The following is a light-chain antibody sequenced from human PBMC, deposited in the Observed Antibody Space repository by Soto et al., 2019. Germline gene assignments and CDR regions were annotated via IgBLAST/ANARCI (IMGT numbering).Light chain of an antibody. CDR2: DVS. CDR3: SSYTSSGTYV. J-gene: IGLJ1*01. CDR1: SSYVGGYNY. V-gene: IGLV2-14*01. Sequence: QSVLTRPASVSGSPGQSIAISCTGTSSYVGGYNYVSWYQQHPGKAPKLMIYDVSNRPSGVSNRFSGSKSGNTASLTISGLQAEDEADYYCSSYTSSGTYVFGSGTKVTVL.